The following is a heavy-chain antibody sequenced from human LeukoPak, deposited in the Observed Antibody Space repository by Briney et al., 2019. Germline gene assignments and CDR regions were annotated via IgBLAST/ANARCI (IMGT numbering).Heavy chain of an antibody. D-gene: IGHD4/OR15-4a*01. CDR3: AREKTLTSYFDY. J-gene: IGHJ4*02. Sequence: GGSLRLSCAASGFTFSSCGMHWVRQAPGKGLEWVAVIWFDGSNKYYADSVKGRFTISRDNSKNTLFVHMNSLRAEDTAVYYCAREKTLTSYFDYWGQGTMVTVSS. CDR2: IWFDGSNK. CDR1: GFTFSSCG. V-gene: IGHV3-33*01.